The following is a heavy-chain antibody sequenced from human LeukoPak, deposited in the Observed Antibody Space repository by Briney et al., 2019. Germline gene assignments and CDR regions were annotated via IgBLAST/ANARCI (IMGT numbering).Heavy chain of an antibody. Sequence: GGTLRLSCAASGFTFSSYGMSWVRQAPGKGLEWVSAIRGSGDRTHYADSVKGRFTISRDNSKNTLYLQMNSLRAEDTAVYYCAKDSKIVGATFRSYHYMDVWGKGTAVTVSS. CDR2: IRGSGDRT. V-gene: IGHV3-23*01. CDR1: GFTFSSYG. CDR3: AKDSKIVGATFRSYHYMDV. J-gene: IGHJ6*03. D-gene: IGHD1-26*01.